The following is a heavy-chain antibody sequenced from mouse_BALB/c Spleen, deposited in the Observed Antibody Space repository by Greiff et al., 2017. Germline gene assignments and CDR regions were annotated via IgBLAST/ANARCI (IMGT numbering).Heavy chain of an antibody. J-gene: IGHJ3*01. Sequence: VQLKESGPGLVKPSQSLSLTCTVTGYSITSDYAWNWIRQFPGNKLEWMGYISYSGSTSYNPSLKSRISITRDTSKNQFFLQLNSVTTEDTATYYCARGVYGNWFAYWGQGTLVTVSA. CDR3: ARGVYGNWFAY. CDR1: GYSITSDYA. CDR2: ISYSGST. D-gene: IGHD2-1*01. V-gene: IGHV3-2*02.